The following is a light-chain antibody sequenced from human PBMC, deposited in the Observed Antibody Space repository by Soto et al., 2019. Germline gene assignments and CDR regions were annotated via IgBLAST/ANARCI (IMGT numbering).Light chain of an antibody. V-gene: IGLV1-44*01. J-gene: IGLJ3*02. Sequence: QPVLTQPPSASGTPGQRVTISCSGSSSNIGSNTVNWYQQLPGTAPKLLIYSNNQRPSGVPDRFSGSKSGTSASLAISGLQSEDGADYYCAAWDDSLNVWVFGGGTQLTVL. CDR2: SNN. CDR3: AAWDDSLNVWV. CDR1: SSNIGSNT.